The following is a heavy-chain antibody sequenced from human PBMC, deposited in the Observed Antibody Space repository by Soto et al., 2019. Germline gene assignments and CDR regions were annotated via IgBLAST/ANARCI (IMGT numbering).Heavy chain of an antibody. Sequence: PGESLRISWKGSGYTFTSCWVGWVRQMPGKGLEWMGIIYPSDSDTRYSPSFQGQVTISADKSISTAYLQWRSLKASDTAMYYCVRQYYYGSGSYYYWFDPWGQGTLVTVSS. V-gene: IGHV5-51*01. CDR3: VRQYYYGSGSYYYWFDP. CDR2: IYPSDSDT. J-gene: IGHJ5*02. CDR1: GYTFTSCW. D-gene: IGHD3-10*01.